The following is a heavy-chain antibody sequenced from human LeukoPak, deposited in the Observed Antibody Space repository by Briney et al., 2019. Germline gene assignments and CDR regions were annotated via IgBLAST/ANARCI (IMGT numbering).Heavy chain of an antibody. J-gene: IGHJ2*01. D-gene: IGHD3-9*01. Sequence: PSETLSLTCAVYGGSFSGYYWSWIRQPPGKGLEWIGEINHSGSTNYNPSLKSRVTISVDTSKNQFSLKLSSVTAADTAVYYCARFLKTGYWAQYYYFDLWGRGTLVTVSS. CDR3: ARFLKTGYWAQYYYFDL. CDR1: GGSFSGYY. CDR2: INHSGST. V-gene: IGHV4-34*01.